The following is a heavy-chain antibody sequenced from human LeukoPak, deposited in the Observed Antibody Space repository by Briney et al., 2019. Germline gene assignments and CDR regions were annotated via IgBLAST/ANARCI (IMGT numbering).Heavy chain of an antibody. V-gene: IGHV3-74*01. Sequence: GGSLRLSCAASGFTFSSYWMHWVRQAPGKGQVWVSRINTDGSSTNYADSVKGRFTISRDNAKNTLYLQMNTLRAEDTAVYYCARERQGYASGWYSLHPWGQGTLVTVSS. D-gene: IGHD6-19*01. CDR2: INTDGSST. CDR1: GFTFSSYW. J-gene: IGHJ5*02. CDR3: ARERQGYASGWYSLHP.